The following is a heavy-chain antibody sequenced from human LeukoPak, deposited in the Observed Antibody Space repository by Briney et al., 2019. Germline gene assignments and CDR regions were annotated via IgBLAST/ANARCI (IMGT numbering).Heavy chain of an antibody. Sequence: PGGSLRLSCAASGFTFSSYWMSWVRQAPGKGLEWVANIKQDGSEKYYVDSVKGRFTISRDNAKNSLYLQVNSLRAEDTAVYYCAREYYYGDYGYWGQGTLVTVSS. V-gene: IGHV3-7*01. CDR2: IKQDGSEK. J-gene: IGHJ4*02. D-gene: IGHD4-17*01. CDR1: GFTFSSYW. CDR3: AREYYYGDYGY.